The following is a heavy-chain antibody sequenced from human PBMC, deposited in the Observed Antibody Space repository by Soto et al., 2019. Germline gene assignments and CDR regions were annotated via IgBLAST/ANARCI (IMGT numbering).Heavy chain of an antibody. J-gene: IGHJ5*02. V-gene: IGHV1-69*13. CDR2: ILPIFGTP. CDR3: ASPPVDYDSSGYFGP. D-gene: IGHD3-22*01. Sequence: SVKVSCKASGGTFSNSAIIWVRQAPGQGLEWMGGILPIFGTPNYAQKFQGRLTISADEFSSTAYMELNILRSEDTAVYYCASPPVDYDSSGYFGPWGQGTLVTVSS. CDR1: GGTFSNSA.